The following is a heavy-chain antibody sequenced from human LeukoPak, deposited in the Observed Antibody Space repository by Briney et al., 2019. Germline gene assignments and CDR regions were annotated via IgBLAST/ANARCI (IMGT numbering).Heavy chain of an antibody. CDR2: IYYSGST. V-gene: IGHV4-39*01. Sequence: PSETLSLTCTVSGGSISSSSYYWGWIRQPPGKGLEWIGSIYYSGSTYYNPSLKSRVTISVDTSKNQFSLKLSSATAADTAVYYCARSVYYDSSGYYDELVGYFDYWGQGALVTVSS. CDR1: GGSISSSSYY. CDR3: ARSVYYDSSGYYDELVGYFDY. D-gene: IGHD3-22*01. J-gene: IGHJ4*02.